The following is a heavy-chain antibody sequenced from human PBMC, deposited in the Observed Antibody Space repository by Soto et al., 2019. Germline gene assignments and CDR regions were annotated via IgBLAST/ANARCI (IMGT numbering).Heavy chain of an antibody. CDR1: GFTFTIYG. Sequence: EVQLLESGGGLVQPGGSLRLSCAASGFTFTIYGMTWVRQAPGKGLEWVSGISGSGGDTYYADSVKGRFTISRDNSKNTLYLQMSSLRAEDSAVYYCARGSRDSYPGSRIFDLWGRGTRVTVSS. V-gene: IGHV3-23*01. J-gene: IGHJ4*02. CDR2: ISGSGGDT. D-gene: IGHD3-10*01. CDR3: ARGSRDSYPGSRIFDL.